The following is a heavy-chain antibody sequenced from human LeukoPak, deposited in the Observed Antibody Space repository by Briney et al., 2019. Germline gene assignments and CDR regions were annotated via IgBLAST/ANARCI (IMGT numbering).Heavy chain of an antibody. CDR2: IYYSGST. V-gene: IGHV4-59*01. D-gene: IGHD6-6*01. CDR1: GGSISSYY. CDR3: ARGRVAARPYWYFDL. J-gene: IGHJ2*01. Sequence: SETLSLTCTVSGGSISSYYWSWIRQPPGKGLEWIGYIYYSGSTNYNPSLKSRVTISVATSKNQFSLKLSSVAAADTAVYYCARGRVAARPYWYFDLWGRGTLVTVSP.